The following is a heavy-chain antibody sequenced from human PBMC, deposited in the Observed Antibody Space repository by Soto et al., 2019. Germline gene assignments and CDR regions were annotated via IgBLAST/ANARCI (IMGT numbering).Heavy chain of an antibody. Sequence: EVQLVESGGGLVKPGGSLRLSCAASGFTFSSYSMNWVRQAPGKGLEWVSSISSSSSYIYYADSVKGRFTISRDNAKNSLYLQMNSLRAEDTAVYYCARGDDYGDDYSPPVVTAIVYWGQGTLVTVSS. J-gene: IGHJ4*02. CDR1: GFTFSSYS. CDR3: ARGDDYGDDYSPPVVTAIVY. V-gene: IGHV3-21*01. CDR2: ISSSSSYI. D-gene: IGHD2-21*02.